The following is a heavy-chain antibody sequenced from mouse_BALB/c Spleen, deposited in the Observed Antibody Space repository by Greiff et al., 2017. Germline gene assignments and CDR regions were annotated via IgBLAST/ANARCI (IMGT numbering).Heavy chain of an antibody. J-gene: IGHJ3*01. CDR1: GYSITSDYA. D-gene: IGHD1-2*01. V-gene: IGHV3-2*02. CDR3: ARGNYYGYGAWFAY. Sequence: VQLKESGPGLVKPSQSLSLTCTVTGYSITSDYAWNWIRQFPGNKLEWMGYISYSGSTSYNPSLKSRISITRDTSKNQFFLQLNSVTTEDTATYYCARGNYYGYGAWFAYWGQGTLVTVSA. CDR2: ISYSGST.